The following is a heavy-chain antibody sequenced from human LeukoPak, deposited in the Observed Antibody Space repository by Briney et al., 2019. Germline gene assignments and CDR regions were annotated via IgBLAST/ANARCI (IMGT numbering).Heavy chain of an antibody. CDR1: GFTFSIYA. Sequence: GGSLRLSCAASGFTFSIYAMSWVRQAPGKGLEWVSAISGSGGNTYYADSVKGRFTISRDNSKNTLYLQMNSLRAEDTAVYYCAKDRVVATIPYYFDCWGQGTLVTVSS. V-gene: IGHV3-23*01. CDR3: AKDRVVATIPYYFDC. CDR2: ISGSGGNT. J-gene: IGHJ4*02. D-gene: IGHD5-12*01.